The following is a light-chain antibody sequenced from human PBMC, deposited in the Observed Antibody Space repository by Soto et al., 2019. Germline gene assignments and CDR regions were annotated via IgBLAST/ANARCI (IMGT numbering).Light chain of an antibody. Sequence: EIVLAQSPATPSLSPGERATLSCRASQSVGNFLAWYQHRPGQAPRLLILNASTRATGIPPRFSGSGSGTDFTLTISRLEPEDFAVYYCQQRRNWPLTFGGGTKVDIK. CDR3: QQRRNWPLT. CDR1: QSVGNF. J-gene: IGKJ4*01. V-gene: IGKV3-11*01. CDR2: NAS.